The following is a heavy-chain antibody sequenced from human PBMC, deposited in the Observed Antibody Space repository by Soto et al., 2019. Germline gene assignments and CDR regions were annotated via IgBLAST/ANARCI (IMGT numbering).Heavy chain of an antibody. D-gene: IGHD1-26*01. CDR1: GGTFSSYA. CDR3: AGGLVNSGSYLGYDAFDI. CDR2: IIPIFGTA. Sequence: SVKVSCKASGGTFSSYAISWVRQAPGQGLEWMGGIIPIFGTANYAQKFQGRVTITADESTSTAYMELSSLRSEDTAVYYCAGGLVNSGSYLGYDAFDIWGQGTMVTVSS. J-gene: IGHJ3*02. V-gene: IGHV1-69*13.